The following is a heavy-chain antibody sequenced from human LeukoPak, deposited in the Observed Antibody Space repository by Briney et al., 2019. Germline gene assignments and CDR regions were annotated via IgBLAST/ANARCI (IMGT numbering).Heavy chain of an antibody. CDR1: GFTFSSYA. V-gene: IGHV3-23*01. CDR2: ISGSGGST. CDR3: ARDRVPDDY. Sequence: GGSLRLSCAASGFTFSSYAMSWVRQAPGKGLEWVSAISGSGGSTYYADSVKGRFTISRDNSKNTFYLQMNSLRVEDAAVYYCARDRVPDDYWGQGTLVTVSS. J-gene: IGHJ4*02.